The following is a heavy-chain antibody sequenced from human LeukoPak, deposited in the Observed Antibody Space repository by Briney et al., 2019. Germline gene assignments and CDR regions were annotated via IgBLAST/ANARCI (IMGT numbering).Heavy chain of an antibody. Sequence: SETLSLTCTVSGGSISSYYWSWIRQPPGKGRVWIGYIYYCGSTNYNPSLKSRVTISVDTSKNQFSLKLSSVTAADTAVYYCARAVRIVVAGDVVRGEYYFDYWGQGTLVTVSS. J-gene: IGHJ4*02. CDR2: IYYCGST. D-gene: IGHD6-19*01. CDR3: ARAVRIVVAGDVVRGEYYFDY. V-gene: IGHV4-59*01. CDR1: GGSISSYY.